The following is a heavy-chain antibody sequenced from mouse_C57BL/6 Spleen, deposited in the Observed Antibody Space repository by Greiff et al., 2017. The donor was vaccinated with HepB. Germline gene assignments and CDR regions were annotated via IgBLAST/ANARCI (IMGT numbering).Heavy chain of an antibody. J-gene: IGHJ4*01. CDR3: ARFYYDYDRDAMDY. Sequence: QVQLKQSGAELVKPGASVKMSCKASGYTFTSYWITWVKQRPGQGLEWIGDIYPGSGSTNYNEKFKSKATLTVDTSSSTAYMQLSSLTSEDSAVYYCARFYYDYDRDAMDYWGQGTSVTVSS. V-gene: IGHV1-55*01. CDR1: GYTFTSYW. CDR2: IYPGSGST. D-gene: IGHD2-4*01.